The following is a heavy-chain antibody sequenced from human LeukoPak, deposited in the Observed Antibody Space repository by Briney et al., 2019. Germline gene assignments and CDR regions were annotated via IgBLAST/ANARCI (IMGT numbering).Heavy chain of an antibody. CDR2: IHYSEGT. Sequence: SETLSLTCTVSGASISSYYWSWIRQPPGKGVEWIGYIHYSEGTRYNPSLKSRVTISVDTSKNQFSLNLSSVTAADTAVYYCARQYYYYRIDTWGQGTLVTVSS. CDR1: GASISSYY. D-gene: IGHD3-22*01. V-gene: IGHV4-59*08. J-gene: IGHJ5*02. CDR3: ARQYYYYRIDT.